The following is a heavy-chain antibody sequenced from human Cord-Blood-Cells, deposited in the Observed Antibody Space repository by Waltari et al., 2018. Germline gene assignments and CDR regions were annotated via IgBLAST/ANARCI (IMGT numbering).Heavy chain of an antibody. CDR2: IYHSGST. J-gene: IGHJ4*02. D-gene: IGHD7-27*01. CDR1: GYSISSGYY. CDR3: ARRTGEFDY. Sequence: QVQLQESGPGLVKPSETLSLTCAVSGYSISSGYYWGWIRQPPGKGLEWIGSIYHSGSTYSNPSLKSRVTISVDTSKNQFSLKLSSVTAADTAVYYCARRTGEFDYWGQGTLVTVSS. V-gene: IGHV4-38-2*01.